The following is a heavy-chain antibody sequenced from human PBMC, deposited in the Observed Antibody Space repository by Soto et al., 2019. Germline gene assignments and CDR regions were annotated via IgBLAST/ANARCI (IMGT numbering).Heavy chain of an antibody. CDR1: GFTFSSYS. V-gene: IGHV3-21*01. CDR3: AGRPVSGWYELRYFQH. CDR2: ISSSSSYI. Sequence: GGSLRLSCAASGFTFSSYSMNWVRQAPGKGLEWVSSISSSSSYIYYADSVKGRFTISRDNAKNSLYLQMNSLRAEDTAVYYCAGRPVSGWYELRYFQHWGQGTLVTVSS. J-gene: IGHJ1*01. D-gene: IGHD6-19*01.